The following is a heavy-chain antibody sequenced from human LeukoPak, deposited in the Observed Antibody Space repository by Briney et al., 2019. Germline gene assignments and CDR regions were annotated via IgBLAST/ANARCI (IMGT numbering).Heavy chain of an antibody. CDR1: GDSIINSDYY. Sequence: KPSETLSLTCTVSGDSIINSDYYWGWIRQPPGKGLQWIGSTYYNPSLKSRVTISVDTSNNQFSLRLNSVTTADTAVYYCARVGHQNFYYYYGMDVWGQGTTVTVSS. V-gene: IGHV4-61*08. CDR3: ARVGHQNFYYYYGMDV. CDR2: T. D-gene: IGHD3-10*01. J-gene: IGHJ6*02.